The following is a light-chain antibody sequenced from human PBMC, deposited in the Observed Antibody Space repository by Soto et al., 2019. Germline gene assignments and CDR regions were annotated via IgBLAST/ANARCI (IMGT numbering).Light chain of an antibody. V-gene: IGLV2-14*01. CDR2: DVS. Sequence: QSALTQPASVSGSPGQSITISCTGTSSDVGGYNYVSWYQQHPGKAPKLMIYDVSNRPSGVSNRFSGSKSGNTASLTISGLQAEDEADYYCRSYPRSSTLVFCGGTSVTVL. CDR3: RSYPRSSTLV. J-gene: IGLJ2*01. CDR1: SSDVGGYNY.